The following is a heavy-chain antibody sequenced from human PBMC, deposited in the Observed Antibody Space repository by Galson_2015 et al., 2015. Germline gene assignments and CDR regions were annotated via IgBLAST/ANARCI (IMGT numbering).Heavy chain of an antibody. CDR3: ARVLGYCSGGSCYDDAFDI. Sequence: SVKVSCKASGYTFTSYDINWVRQATGQGLEWMGWMNPNSGNTGYAQKFQGRVTMTRNTSISTAYMELSSLRSEDTAVYYCARVLGYCSGGSCYDDAFDIWGQGTMVTVSS. D-gene: IGHD2-15*01. J-gene: IGHJ3*02. CDR1: GYTFTSYD. V-gene: IGHV1-8*01. CDR2: MNPNSGNT.